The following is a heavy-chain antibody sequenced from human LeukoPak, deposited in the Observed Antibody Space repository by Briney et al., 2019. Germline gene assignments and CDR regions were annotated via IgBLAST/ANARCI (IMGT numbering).Heavy chain of an antibody. CDR2: IYYGGNT. D-gene: IGHD6-19*01. Sequence: PSETLSLTCTVSGGSISSSSYYWGWIRQPPGKGLEWIGTIYYGGNTYYNPSLKSRVSISVDTSKNQFSLKLSSVTAADTAVYYCARQAVAGNGFDYWGQGTLVTVSS. CDR1: GGSISSSSYY. CDR3: ARQAVAGNGFDY. V-gene: IGHV4-39*01. J-gene: IGHJ4*02.